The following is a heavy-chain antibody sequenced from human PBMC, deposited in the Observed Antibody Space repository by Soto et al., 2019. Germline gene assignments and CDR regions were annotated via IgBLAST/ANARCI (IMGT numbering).Heavy chain of an antibody. CDR2: MNPNSGNT. V-gene: IGHV1-8*01. CDR3: ARTLYGDNVDY. CDR1: AYTFTSHN. J-gene: IGHJ4*02. Sequence: ASVRVSCTPSAYTFTSHNANSVRQATGQGLEWMGWMNPNSGNTGYAQKFQGRVTMTRNTSISTAYMELSSLRSEDTAVYYCARTLYGDNVDYWGQGTLVTVPS. D-gene: IGHD4-17*01.